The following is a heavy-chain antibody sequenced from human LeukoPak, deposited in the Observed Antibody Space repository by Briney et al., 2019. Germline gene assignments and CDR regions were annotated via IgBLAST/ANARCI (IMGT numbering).Heavy chain of an antibody. Sequence: PSETLSLTCTVSGGSISSYYWSWIRQPPGKGLEWIGYIYYRGSTNYNPSLKSRVTISVDTSKNQFSLKLSSVTAADTAVYYCSRSYYYDSSGYYFDAFDIWGQGTMVTVSS. V-gene: IGHV4-59*01. CDR1: GGSISSYY. CDR2: IYYRGST. J-gene: IGHJ3*02. CDR3: SRSYYYDSSGYYFDAFDI. D-gene: IGHD3-22*01.